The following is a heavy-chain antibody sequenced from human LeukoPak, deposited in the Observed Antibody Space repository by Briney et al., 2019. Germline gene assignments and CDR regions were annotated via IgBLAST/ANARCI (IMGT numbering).Heavy chain of an antibody. CDR3: ARDTSTPDY. Sequence: GRSLRLSCAASGFTFSSYALHWVRQAPGKGLEWVAVISYDGSNKYYADSVKGRFTISRDNAKNSLYLQMNSLRAEDTAVYYCARDTSTPDYWGQGTLVTVSS. J-gene: IGHJ4*02. CDR1: GFTFSSYA. D-gene: IGHD2-2*01. CDR2: ISYDGSNK. V-gene: IGHV3-30-3*01.